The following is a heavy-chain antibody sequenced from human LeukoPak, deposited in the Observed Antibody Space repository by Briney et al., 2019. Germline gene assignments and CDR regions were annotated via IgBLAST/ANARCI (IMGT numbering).Heavy chain of an antibody. CDR3: ARVGIRDAFDI. Sequence: GGSLRLSCAASGFTFSDYYMSWIRQAPGKGLQWVSYISGSGSTIYYADSVKGRFTISRDNAKNSLYLQMNSLRAEDTAVYYCARVGIRDAFDIWGQGTMVTVSS. CDR1: GFTFSDYY. J-gene: IGHJ3*02. V-gene: IGHV3-11*04. CDR2: ISGSGSTI. D-gene: IGHD3-10*01.